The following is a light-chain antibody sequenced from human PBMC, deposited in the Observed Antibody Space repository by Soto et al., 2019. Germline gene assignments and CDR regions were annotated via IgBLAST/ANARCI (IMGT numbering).Light chain of an antibody. Sequence: QSALTQPASVSGSPGQSITISCTGTSSDVGGYNYVSWYQQHPGKAPKLIIYEVSNRPSGVSNRFSGSKSGNTATLTISGLQAEDEDDYHCSSYTSSSTLVVFGGGTKVTVL. CDR1: SSDVGGYNY. CDR2: EVS. V-gene: IGLV2-14*01. CDR3: SSYTSSSTLVV. J-gene: IGLJ2*01.